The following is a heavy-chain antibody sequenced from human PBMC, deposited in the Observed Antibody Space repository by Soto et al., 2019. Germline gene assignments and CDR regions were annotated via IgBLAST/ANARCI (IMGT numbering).Heavy chain of an antibody. CDR3: ARDQQEVRRHWGSTSCYYYYGMYV. J-gene: IGHJ6*02. Sequence: SEKASAKASGGTFSSQAISWERQAPGQGLEWMGGIIPIFGTANYAQKFQGSVTITAAESTSTAYMELSSLRSEDTAVYYCARDQQEVRRHWGSTSCYYYYGMYVWRQGTTVTVSS. CDR1: GGTFSSQA. D-gene: IGHD2-2*01. CDR2: IIPIFGTA. V-gene: IGHV1-69*13.